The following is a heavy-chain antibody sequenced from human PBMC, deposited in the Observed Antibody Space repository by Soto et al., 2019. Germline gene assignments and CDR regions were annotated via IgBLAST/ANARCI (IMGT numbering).Heavy chain of an antibody. Sequence: SETLSLTCTVSGGSISSYYWSWIRQPPGKGLEWIGYIYYSGSTNYNPSLKSRVTISVDTSKNQFSLKLSSVTAADTAVYYCAALGGVIVHDPRVGHNWFDPWGQGTLVTVSS. CDR2: IYYSGST. J-gene: IGHJ5*02. D-gene: IGHD3-16*02. CDR3: AALGGVIVHDPRVGHNWFDP. V-gene: IGHV4-59*01. CDR1: GGSISSYY.